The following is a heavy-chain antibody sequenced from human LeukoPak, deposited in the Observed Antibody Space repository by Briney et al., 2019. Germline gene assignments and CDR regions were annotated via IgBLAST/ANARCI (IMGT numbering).Heavy chain of an antibody. CDR1: GGSFSGYY. CDR3: ARVGGMTTINNAAFDI. D-gene: IGHD4-4*01. J-gene: IGHJ3*02. Sequence: KTSETLSLTCAVYGGSFSGYYWSWIRQPPGKGLEWIGEINHSGSTNYNPSLKSRVTISVDTSKNQFSLKLSSVTAADTAIYYCARVGGMTTINNAAFDIWGQGTMVTVSS. CDR2: INHSGST. V-gene: IGHV4-34*01.